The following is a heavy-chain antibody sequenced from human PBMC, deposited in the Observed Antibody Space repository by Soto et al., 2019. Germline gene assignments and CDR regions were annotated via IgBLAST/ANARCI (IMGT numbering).Heavy chain of an antibody. V-gene: IGHV1-69*13. CDR1: GGTFSSYA. J-gene: IGHJ5*02. Sequence: GASVKVSCKASGGTFSSYAISWVRQAPGQGLEWMGGIIPIFGTANYAQKFQDRVTITADESTSTAYMELSSLRSEDTAVYYCARDAGYSSSWYWFDPWGQGTLVTVSS. CDR3: ARDAGYSSSWYWFDP. D-gene: IGHD6-13*01. CDR2: IIPIFGTA.